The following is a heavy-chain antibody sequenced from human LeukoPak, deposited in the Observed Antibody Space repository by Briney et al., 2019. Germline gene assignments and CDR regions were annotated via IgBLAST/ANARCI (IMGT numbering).Heavy chain of an antibody. J-gene: IGHJ4*02. D-gene: IGHD1-14*01. CDR2: IYDIGNT. V-gene: IGHV3-53*01. CDR3: ARGGMRRPYDC. Sequence: GSLRLSCAVSGFTVSSNYMSWVRQAPGKGLEWVSVIYDIGNTYYADSVKGRFTISRDTSKNTVYLQMNSLRAEDTAVYYCARGGMRRPYDCWGQGALVTVSS. CDR1: GFTVSSNY.